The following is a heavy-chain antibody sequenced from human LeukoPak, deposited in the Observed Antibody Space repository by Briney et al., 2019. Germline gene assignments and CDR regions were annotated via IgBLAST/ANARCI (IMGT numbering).Heavy chain of an antibody. CDR2: IQYSGTT. CDR3: ARNTVVRGAHGMDV. D-gene: IGHD3-10*01. CDR1: GGSISSDADY. Sequence: SETLSLTCTVSGGSISSDADYWSWIRQHPGKDLEWIGYIQYSGTTYNSPSLKSRVTISLDTSNNQFSLRLSSVTAADTAVYYCARNTVVRGAHGMDVWGQGTTVTVSS. V-gene: IGHV4-31*03. J-gene: IGHJ6*02.